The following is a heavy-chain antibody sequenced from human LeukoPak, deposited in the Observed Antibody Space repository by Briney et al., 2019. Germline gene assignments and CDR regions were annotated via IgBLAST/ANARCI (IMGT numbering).Heavy chain of an antibody. J-gene: IGHJ4*02. CDR2: IYYSGST. V-gene: IGHV4-39*07. CDR3: ARSGYSYGLIDY. D-gene: IGHD5-18*01. CDR1: GGSISSSSYY. Sequence: SETLSLTCTVSGGSISSSSYYWGWIRQPPGKGLEWIGNIYYSGSTYYNPSLESRVTISVDTSKNQFSLKVRSVTAADTAVYYCARSGYSYGLIDYWGQGTLVTVSS.